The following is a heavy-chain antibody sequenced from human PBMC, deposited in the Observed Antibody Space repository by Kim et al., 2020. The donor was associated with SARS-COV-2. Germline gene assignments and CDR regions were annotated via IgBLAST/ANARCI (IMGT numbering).Heavy chain of an antibody. J-gene: IGHJ6*02. V-gene: IGHV3-48*02. CDR3: ARDFGPEYYDILTGNYYYDGMDV. D-gene: IGHD3-9*01. CDR2: ISSSSSTI. Sequence: GGSLRLSCAASGFTFSSYSMNWVRQAPGKGLEWVSYISSSSSTIYYADSVKGRFTISRDNAKNSLYLQMNSLRDEDTAVYYCARDFGPEYYDILTGNYYYDGMDVWGQGTTVTVSS. CDR1: GFTFSSYS.